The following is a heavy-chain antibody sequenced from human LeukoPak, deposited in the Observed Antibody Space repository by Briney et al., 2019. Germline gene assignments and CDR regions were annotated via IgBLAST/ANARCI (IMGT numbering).Heavy chain of an antibody. J-gene: IGHJ5*02. Sequence: SVMVSCKASGGTFFNYTINWVRQAPGQGLEWMGGIIPIFSTPHYAQKLQGRVTMTTDTSTSTAYMELRSLRSDDTAVYYCARETKGWFDPWGQGTLVTVSS. V-gene: IGHV1-69*05. CDR1: GGTFFNYT. CDR3: ARETKGWFDP. CDR2: IIPIFSTP.